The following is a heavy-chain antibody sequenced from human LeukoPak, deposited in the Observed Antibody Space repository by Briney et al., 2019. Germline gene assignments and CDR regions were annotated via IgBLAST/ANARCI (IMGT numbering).Heavy chain of an antibody. CDR3: ARDLAAAGTSYYYYGMDV. J-gene: IGHJ6*02. CDR2: IYHSGST. CDR1: GFTVSSNY. V-gene: IGHV4-4*02. D-gene: IGHD6-13*01. Sequence: PGGSLRLSCAASGFTVSSNYMSWFRQAPGKGLEWIGSIYHSGSTNYNPSLKSRVTISVDKSKNQFSLKLSSVTAADTAVYYCARDLAAAGTSYYYYGMDVWGQGTTVTVSS.